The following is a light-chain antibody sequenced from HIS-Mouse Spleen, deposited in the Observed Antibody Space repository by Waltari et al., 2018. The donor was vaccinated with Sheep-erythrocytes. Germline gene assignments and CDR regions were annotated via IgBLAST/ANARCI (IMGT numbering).Light chain of an antibody. CDR2: QDS. CDR1: KLGDKY. Sequence: SYELTQPPSVSVSPGQTASITCSGDKLGDKYAYWYQQKPGQSPVLVIYQDSKRPSGIPERFSGSNSGNTATLTISGTQAMDEAYYYCQAWDSSTAVFGGGTKLTVL. CDR3: QAWDSSTAV. V-gene: IGLV3-1*01. J-gene: IGLJ2*01.